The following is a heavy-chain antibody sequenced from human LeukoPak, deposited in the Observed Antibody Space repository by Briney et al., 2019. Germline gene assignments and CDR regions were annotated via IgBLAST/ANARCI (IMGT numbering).Heavy chain of an antibody. D-gene: IGHD3-10*01. CDR3: ARDKDYGSGSYTFDI. CDR1: GYTFTSYG. CDR2: ISAYNGNT. Sequence: ASVKVSCKASGYTFTSYGISWVRQAPGQGLEWMGWISAYNGNTNYAQKLQGRVTMTTDTSTSTVYMELRSLRSDDTAVYYCARDKDYGSGSYTFDIWGQGTMVTVSS. J-gene: IGHJ3*02. V-gene: IGHV1-18*01.